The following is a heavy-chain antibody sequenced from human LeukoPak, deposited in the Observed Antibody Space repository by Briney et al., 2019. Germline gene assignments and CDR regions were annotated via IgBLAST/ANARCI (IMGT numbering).Heavy chain of an antibody. D-gene: IGHD2-21*01. CDR1: GGTFSSYT. J-gene: IGHJ6*02. Sequence: SVKVSCKASGGTFSSYTISWVRQAPGQGLEWMGRIIPILGIANYAQKFQGRVTITADKSTSTAYMELSSLRSEDTAVYYCARNWGDFAAPHYYYYGMDVWGQGTTVTVSS. CDR2: IIPILGIA. V-gene: IGHV1-69*02. CDR3: ARNWGDFAAPHYYYYGMDV.